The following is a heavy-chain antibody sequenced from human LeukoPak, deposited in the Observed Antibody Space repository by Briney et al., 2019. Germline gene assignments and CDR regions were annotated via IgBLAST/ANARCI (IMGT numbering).Heavy chain of an antibody. Sequence: ASVKVSCKASGYTFTSYGISWVRQAPGQGLEWMGWISAYNGNTNYAQKLQGRVTMTTDTSTTTAYMELRSLRSADTAVSYCARERAGTGGIRRDDYWLQGTLVTDSS. CDR2: ISAYNGNT. CDR1: GYTFTSYG. J-gene: IGHJ4*02. V-gene: IGHV1-18*01. CDR3: ARERAGTGGIRRDDY. D-gene: IGHD6-13*01.